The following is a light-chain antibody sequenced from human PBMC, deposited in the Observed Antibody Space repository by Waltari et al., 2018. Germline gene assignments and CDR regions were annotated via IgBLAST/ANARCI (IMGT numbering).Light chain of an antibody. J-gene: IGLJ3*02. CDR1: TSDVGVYNY. CDR3: SSFTSSSTWV. Sequence: QSALTQPASVSGPPGQSTTISCPGTTSDVGVYNYVSWYQQHPGKAPKLMIYDVSNRPSRVSNRFSGSKSGNTASLTISGLQAEDEADYYCSSFTSSSTWVFGGGTKLTVL. V-gene: IGLV2-14*01. CDR2: DVS.